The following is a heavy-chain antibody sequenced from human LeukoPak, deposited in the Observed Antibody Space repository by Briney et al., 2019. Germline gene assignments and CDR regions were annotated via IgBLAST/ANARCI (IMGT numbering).Heavy chain of an antibody. CDR3: ARGSSSWYGPFDY. D-gene: IGHD6-13*01. CDR1: GYSISSGYY. V-gene: IGHV4-38-2*02. Sequence: PSETLSLTCTVSGYSISSGYYWGWIRQPPGKGLEWIGSIYHSGSTYYNPSLKSRVTISVDTSKNHFSLKLSSVTAADTAVYYCARGSSSWYGPFDYWGQGTLVTVSS. CDR2: IYHSGST. J-gene: IGHJ4*02.